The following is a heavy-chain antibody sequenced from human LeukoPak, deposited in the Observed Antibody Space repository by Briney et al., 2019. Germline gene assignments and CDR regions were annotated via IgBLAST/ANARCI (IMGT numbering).Heavy chain of an antibody. CDR1: GFIFSHHG. J-gene: IGHJ4*02. CDR3: AREVLYFDY. CDR2: IRADAVTT. Sequence: GGSLRLSCATSGFIFSHHGMNWVRQAPGKGLEWVSGIRADAVTTYYADSVKGRFIISRDNSKNTVYLQMNSLRNDDAAVYYCAREVLYFDYWGQGTLVTVSS. D-gene: IGHD3-10*01. V-gene: IGHV3-23*01.